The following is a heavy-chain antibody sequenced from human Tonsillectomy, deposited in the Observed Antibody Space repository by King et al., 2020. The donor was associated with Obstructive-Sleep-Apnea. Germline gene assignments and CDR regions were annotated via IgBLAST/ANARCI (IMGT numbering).Heavy chain of an antibody. V-gene: IGHV3-33*06. J-gene: IGHJ6*02. D-gene: IGHD1-26*01. Sequence: VQLVESGGGVVQPGRSLRLSCAASGFTFSSYGMHWVRQAPGKGLEWVAVIWYDGSNKYYADSVKGRFTISRDNSKNTLYLQMNSLRAEDTAVYYCAKDSRSGSYVTYYSYGMDVWGQGTTVTVSS. CDR1: GFTFSSYG. CDR3: AKDSRSGSYVTYYSYGMDV. CDR2: IWYDGSNK.